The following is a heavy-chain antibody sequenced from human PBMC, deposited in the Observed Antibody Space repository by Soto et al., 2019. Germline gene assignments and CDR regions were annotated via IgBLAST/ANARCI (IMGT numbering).Heavy chain of an antibody. J-gene: IGHJ1*01. D-gene: IGHD3-22*01. CDR1: GFTVSSTY. V-gene: IGHV3-53*01. Sequence: VQLVESGGGLIQPGGSLRLSCAASGFTVSSTYISWVRQAPGKGLELVSVIYSGGSTYYSDSVKGRFTLSRDNSTTPLYLQMNRLRAEAMAVYYRVRDRIDSGYPEYFQFLGQGTLVTGSS. CDR2: IYSGGST. CDR3: VRDRIDSGYPEYFQF.